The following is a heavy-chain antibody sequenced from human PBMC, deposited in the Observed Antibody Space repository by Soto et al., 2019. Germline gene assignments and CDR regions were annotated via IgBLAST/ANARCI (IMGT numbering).Heavy chain of an antibody. V-gene: IGHV5-51*01. CDR1: GYSFTSYW. Sequence: GESLKISCRGSGYSFTSYWINWVRQMPGKGLEWMGIIYPGDSDTRYSPSFQGQVTISADKSIDTAYLQWRSLKASDTAVYYCARHHGSPGSYFGLDVWGQGTTVTVSS. CDR3: ARHHGSPGSYFGLDV. D-gene: IGHD6-13*01. J-gene: IGHJ6*02. CDR2: IYPGDSDT.